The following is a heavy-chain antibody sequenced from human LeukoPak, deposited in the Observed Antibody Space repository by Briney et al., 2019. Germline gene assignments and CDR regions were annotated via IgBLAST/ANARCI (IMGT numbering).Heavy chain of an antibody. CDR1: GYTFTSYD. J-gene: IGHJ4*02. V-gene: IGHV1-8*01. CDR3: ARAGIAVAGRDY. D-gene: IGHD6-19*01. CDR2: MNPNSGNT. Sequence: GASVKVSCKASGYTFTSYDISWVRQATGQGLEWMGWMNPNSGNTGYAQKFQGRVTMTRNTSISTAYMELSSLRSEDTAVYYCARAGIAVAGRDYWGQGTLVTVSS.